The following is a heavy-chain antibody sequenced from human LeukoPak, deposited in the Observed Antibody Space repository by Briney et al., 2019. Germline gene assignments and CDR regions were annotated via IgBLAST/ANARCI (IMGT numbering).Heavy chain of an antibody. Sequence: GWSLRLSCAASGFTFSSYAMHWVRQAPGKGLEWVAVISYDGSNKYYADSVKGRFTISRDNSKNTLYLQMNSLRAEDTAVYYCARGAYYYDSSGYYYHYYFDYWGQGTLVTVSS. CDR2: ISYDGSNK. CDR1: GFTFSSYA. V-gene: IGHV3-30-3*01. CDR3: ARGAYYYDSSGYYYHYYFDY. J-gene: IGHJ4*02. D-gene: IGHD3-22*01.